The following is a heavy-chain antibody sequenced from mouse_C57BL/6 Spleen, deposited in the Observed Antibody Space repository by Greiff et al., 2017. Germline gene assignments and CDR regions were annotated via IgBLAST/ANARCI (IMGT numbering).Heavy chain of an antibody. V-gene: IGHV1-9*01. CDR3: ASGPTIVTNYAMDY. D-gene: IGHD2-5*01. CDR1: GYTFTGYW. CDR2: ILPGSGST. J-gene: IGHJ4*01. Sequence: QVHVKPSGAELMKPGASVKLSCKATGYTFTGYWIEWVKQRPGHGLEWIGEILPGSGSTNYNEKFKGKATFTADTSSNTAYMQLSSLTTEDSAIYYCASGPTIVTNYAMDYWGQGTSVTVSS.